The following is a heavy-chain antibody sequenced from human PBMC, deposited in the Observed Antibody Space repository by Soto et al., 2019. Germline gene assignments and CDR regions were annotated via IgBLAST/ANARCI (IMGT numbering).Heavy chain of an antibody. J-gene: IGHJ6*03. CDR1: GGSFSGFC. V-gene: IGHV4-34*01. Sequence: PSETLSLTCAIYGGSFSGFCWNWIRRSPGKGLEWIGGINHSGSANYNPSLKSRVTISVDTSKNQFSLKLSSVTAADTAVYYCARGNRESTLYYGSGTLNYMDVWDKGTTVTVSS. CDR3: ARGNRESTLYYGSGTLNYMDV. CDR2: INHSGSA. D-gene: IGHD3-10*01.